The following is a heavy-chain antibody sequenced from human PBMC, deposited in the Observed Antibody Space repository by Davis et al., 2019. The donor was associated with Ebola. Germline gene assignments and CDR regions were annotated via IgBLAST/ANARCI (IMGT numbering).Heavy chain of an antibody. D-gene: IGHD5-12*01. CDR2: IYPADSDT. CDR3: AAHVNIVATIVY. J-gene: IGHJ4*02. V-gene: IGHV5-51*01. Sequence: GESLKISCKGSGYSFTRYWIGCVRQLPGKGLEWMGIIYPADSDTRYSPSFQGQVTISADKSISTAYLQWSSLKASDTAMYYCAAHVNIVATIVYWGQGTLVTVSS. CDR1: GYSFTRYW.